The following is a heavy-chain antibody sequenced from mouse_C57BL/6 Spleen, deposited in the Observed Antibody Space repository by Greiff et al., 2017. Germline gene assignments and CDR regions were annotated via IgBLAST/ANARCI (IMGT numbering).Heavy chain of an antibody. V-gene: IGHV1-15*01. CDR3: TRGGLYYFDD. CDR1: GYTFTDYE. J-gene: IGHJ2*01. CDR2: IGPETGGT. Sequence: VQLQQSGAELVRPGASVTLSCKASGYTFTDYEMHWVKQTPVHGLEWIGAIGPETGGTAYTQKFKGKAILTADKSSSTAYLELRSLTSEDSAVYYCTRGGLYYFDDWGQGTTLTGSS. D-gene: IGHD3-1*01.